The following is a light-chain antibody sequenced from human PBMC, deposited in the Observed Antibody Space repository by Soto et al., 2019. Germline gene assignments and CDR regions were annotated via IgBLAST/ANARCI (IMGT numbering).Light chain of an antibody. Sequence: EIGLTQSPGTLSLSPGERATLSCRASQSVSSSYLAWYQQKPGQAPRLLIYGASSRATGIPDRFSGSGSGTDFTLTISRLEPEDFAVYYCQQYGSSRWTFGQGTKVAIK. CDR2: GAS. V-gene: IGKV3-20*01. CDR3: QQYGSSRWT. CDR1: QSVSSSY. J-gene: IGKJ1*01.